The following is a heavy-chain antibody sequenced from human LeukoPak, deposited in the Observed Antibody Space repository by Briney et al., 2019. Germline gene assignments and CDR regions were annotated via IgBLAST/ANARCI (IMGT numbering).Heavy chain of an antibody. CDR1: GFTFSSFI. V-gene: IGHV3-48*01. Sequence: GGSLRLSCAASAASGFTFSSFIMNWVCQAPGKGLEWVSYISNGNSPIYYADSVKGRFTISRDNAKNSLYLQMYSLRVEDTAVYYCARDLSYYGSGSHYSYFDYWGQGTLVTVSS. CDR3: ARDLSYYGSGSHYSYFDY. D-gene: IGHD3-10*01. J-gene: IGHJ4*02. CDR2: ISNGNSPI.